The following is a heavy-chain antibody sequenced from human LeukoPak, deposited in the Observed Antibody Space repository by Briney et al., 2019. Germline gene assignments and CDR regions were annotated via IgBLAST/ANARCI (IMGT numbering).Heavy chain of an antibody. D-gene: IGHD3-3*01. CDR1: GYTFTSYG. J-gene: IGHJ4*02. Sequence: ASVKVSCKASGYTFTSYGISWVQQAPGQGLEWMGWFSATNGNTNYAQKLQGRVTMTTDTSTSTAYMELRSLRSDDTAVYYCARVRDYDFWSGYSGNFDYWGQGTLVTVSS. CDR2: FSATNGNT. V-gene: IGHV1-18*01. CDR3: ARVRDYDFWSGYSGNFDY.